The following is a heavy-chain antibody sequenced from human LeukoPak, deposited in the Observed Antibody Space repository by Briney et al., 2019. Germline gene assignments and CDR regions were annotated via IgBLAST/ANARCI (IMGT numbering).Heavy chain of an antibody. D-gene: IGHD3-3*02. V-gene: IGHV3-21*01. CDR3: ARVAISRPDY. CDR1: GFTFSSYS. J-gene: IGHJ4*02. Sequence: GGSLRLSCAASGFTFSSYSMNWVRQAPGKGLEWVSSISSSSSYIYCADSVKGRFTISRDNAKNSLYLQMNSLRAEDTAVYYCARVAISRPDYWGQGTLVTVSS. CDR2: ISSSSSYI.